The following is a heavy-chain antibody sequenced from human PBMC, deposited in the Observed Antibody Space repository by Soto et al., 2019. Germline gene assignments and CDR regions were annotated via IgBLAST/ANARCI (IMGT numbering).Heavy chain of an antibody. CDR2: INPSGGTT. Sequence: QVQLVQSGAEVKKPGASVKVSCKASGYTFTSHYMHWVRQAPGQGLEWMGIINPSGGTTSYEQKFQGRGTMTRDTSTSTVYMEVSSLRSEDSAVYYCGRDVVVPAAGYMDVWGKGTPVTVSS. CDR3: GRDVVVPAAGYMDV. J-gene: IGHJ6*03. V-gene: IGHV1-46*03. D-gene: IGHD2-2*01. CDR1: GYTFTSHY.